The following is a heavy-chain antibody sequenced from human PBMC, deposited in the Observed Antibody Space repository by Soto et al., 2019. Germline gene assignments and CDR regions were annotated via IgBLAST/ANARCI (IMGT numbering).Heavy chain of an antibody. CDR1: GGSFSGYY. D-gene: IGHD3-16*02. CDR3: ASDTFGGVIMGDAFDI. Sequence: SETLSLTCAVYGGSFSGYYWSWIRQPPGKGLEWIGEINHSGSTNYNPSLKSRVTISVDTSKNQFSLKLSSVTAADTAVYYCASDTFGGVIMGDAFDIWGQGTMVTVSS. J-gene: IGHJ3*02. V-gene: IGHV4-34*01. CDR2: INHSGST.